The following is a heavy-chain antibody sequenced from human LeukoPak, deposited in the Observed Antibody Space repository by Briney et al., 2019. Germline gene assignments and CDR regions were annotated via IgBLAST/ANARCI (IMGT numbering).Heavy chain of an antibody. CDR1: GFSVSNNC. J-gene: IGHJ4*02. D-gene: IGHD3-22*01. CDR2: IYSGGST. V-gene: IGHV3-53*01. Sequence: GGSLRLSCAASGFSVSNNCMTWVRQAPGKGLEWVSVIYSGGSTYYADSVKGRFTISRDNSKNTLYLQMNSLRAEDTAVYYCARGNYDSSDYYHYYFDFWGQGTLVTVSS. CDR3: ARGNYDSSDYYHYYFDF.